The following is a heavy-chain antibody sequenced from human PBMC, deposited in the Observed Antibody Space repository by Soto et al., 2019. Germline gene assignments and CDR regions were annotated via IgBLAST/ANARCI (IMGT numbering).Heavy chain of an antibody. Sequence: QVQLVQSGAEVKQPGSSVKVSCKASGGTFSSYTISWVRQAPGQGLEWMGRIIPILGIANYAQKFQGRVTSTADKSTSTAYMELSSLRSEDTAVYYCARGGGIAAVGDYWCQGTLVTVSS. J-gene: IGHJ4*02. CDR3: ARGGGIAAVGDY. D-gene: IGHD6-13*01. CDR2: IIPILGIA. V-gene: IGHV1-69*02. CDR1: GGTFSSYT.